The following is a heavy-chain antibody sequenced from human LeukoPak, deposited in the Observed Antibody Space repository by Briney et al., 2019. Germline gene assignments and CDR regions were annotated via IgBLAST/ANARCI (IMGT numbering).Heavy chain of an antibody. D-gene: IGHD7-27*01. CDR1: GYSISSGYY. CDR2: IYHSGST. V-gene: IGHV4-38-2*01. J-gene: IGHJ4*02. Sequence: SETLSLTCAVSGYSISSGYYWGWIRQPPGKGLEWIGSIYHSGSTYYNPSLKSRVTISVDTSKNQFSLKLSSVTAADTAVYYCASAIWGPERYWGQGILVTVSS. CDR3: ASAIWGPERY.